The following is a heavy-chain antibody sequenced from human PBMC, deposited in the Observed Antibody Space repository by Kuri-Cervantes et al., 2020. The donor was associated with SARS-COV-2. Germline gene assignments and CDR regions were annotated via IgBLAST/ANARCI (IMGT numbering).Heavy chain of an antibody. CDR3: AKDLSYSSSWLDYYGMDV. CDR2: ISYDGSNK. Sequence: GGSLRLSCAASGFTFSSHAMHWVRQAPGKGLEWVAVISYDGSNKYYADSVKGRSTISRDNSKNTLYLQMNSLRAEDRAVYYCAKDLSYSSSWLDYYGMDVWGQGTTVTVSS. D-gene: IGHD6-13*01. V-gene: IGHV3-30-3*01. CDR1: GFTFSSHA. J-gene: IGHJ6*02.